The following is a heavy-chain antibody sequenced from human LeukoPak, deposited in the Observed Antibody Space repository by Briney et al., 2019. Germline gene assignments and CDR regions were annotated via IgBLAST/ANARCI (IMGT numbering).Heavy chain of an antibody. Sequence: SETLSLTCAVSGYSIRSGYFWGWVRQPPGKGLEWIASMWPSDSTHYNPSLRSRVTISVDTSENQFSLRLSSVTAADSAMYYCARAGSGYSFDIWGQGTLVTVSS. D-gene: IGHD3-3*01. V-gene: IGHV4-38-2*01. CDR2: MWPSDST. CDR1: GYSIRSGYF. J-gene: IGHJ3*02. CDR3: ARAGSGYSFDI.